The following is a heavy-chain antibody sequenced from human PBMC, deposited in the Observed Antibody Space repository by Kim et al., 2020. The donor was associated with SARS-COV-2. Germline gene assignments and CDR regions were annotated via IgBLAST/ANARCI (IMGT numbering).Heavy chain of an antibody. J-gene: IGHJ6*02. CDR1: GYTFTSYG. D-gene: IGHD6-19*01. Sequence: ASVKVSCKASGYTFTSYGISWVRQAPGQGLEWMGWISAYNGNTNYAQKLQGRVTMTTDTSTSTAYMELRSLRSDDTAVYYCARDEYSSGWYLHSDYYYGMDVWGQGTTVTVSS. CDR3: ARDEYSSGWYLHSDYYYGMDV. CDR2: ISAYNGNT. V-gene: IGHV1-18*04.